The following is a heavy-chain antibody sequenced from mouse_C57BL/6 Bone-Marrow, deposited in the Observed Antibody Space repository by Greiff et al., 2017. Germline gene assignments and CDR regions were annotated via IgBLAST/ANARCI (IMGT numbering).Heavy chain of an antibody. Sequence: QVQLQQSGAELMKPGASVKLSCKATGYTFTGYWIEWVKQRPGHGLEWIGESLPGSGSTNYNEKFKGKATFTADTSSNTAYMQLSSLTTEDSAIYYCARRRDYGSSYVRYFDVWGTGTTVTVSS. D-gene: IGHD1-1*01. V-gene: IGHV1-9*01. CDR1: GYTFTGYW. CDR3: ARRRDYGSSYVRYFDV. CDR2: SLPGSGST. J-gene: IGHJ1*03.